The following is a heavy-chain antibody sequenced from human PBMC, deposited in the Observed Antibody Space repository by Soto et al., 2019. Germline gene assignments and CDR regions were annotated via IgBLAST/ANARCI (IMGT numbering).Heavy chain of an antibody. CDR3: ARDFRFIASVQQFSFDP. CDR1: GGTFSSYA. J-gene: IGHJ5*02. V-gene: IGHV1-69*01. D-gene: IGHD3-16*02. CDR2: IIPIFGTA. Sequence: QVQLVQSGAEVKKPGSSVKVSCKASGGTFSSYAISWVRQAPGQGLEWMGGIIPIFGTANYAQKFQGRVTITADESTSTAYMELSSLRSEDTAVYYCARDFRFIASVQQFSFDPWGQGTLVTVSS.